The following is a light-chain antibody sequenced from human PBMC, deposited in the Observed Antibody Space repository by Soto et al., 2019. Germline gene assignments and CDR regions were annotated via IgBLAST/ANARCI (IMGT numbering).Light chain of an antibody. CDR2: DAS. CDR3: QHYSHWPYN. J-gene: IGKJ2*01. V-gene: IGKV3-15*01. Sequence: IVMPQTPATLSVSPGERATLSCRASQSISTKLAWYQQKPGQAPRLLMYDASTRATGFPARFSGSGSGTEFTLTISSLQSEDFAVYYCQHYSHWPYNFGQGTKLEIK. CDR1: QSISTK.